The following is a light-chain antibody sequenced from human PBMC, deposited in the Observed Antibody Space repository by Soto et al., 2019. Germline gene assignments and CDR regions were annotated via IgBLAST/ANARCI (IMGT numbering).Light chain of an antibody. CDR2: GAS. J-gene: IGKJ1*01. CDR3: QQYGSSWT. V-gene: IGKV3-20*01. Sequence: EIVLTQSPGTLSLSPGERATLSCRASQSVSNNYLAWYQQKPGQAPSLLIYGASNRATGIPDRFSGSVSGTDFTLTISRLEPEVFAVYYCQQYGSSWTFGQGTKVEI. CDR1: QSVSNNY.